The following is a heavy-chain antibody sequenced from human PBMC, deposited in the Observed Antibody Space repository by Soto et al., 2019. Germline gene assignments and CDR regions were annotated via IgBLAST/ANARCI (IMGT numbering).Heavy chain of an antibody. CDR2: ISYSGST. CDR3: ARARVDTVMDALDV. CDR1: GGSISSYY. Sequence: QVQLQESGPGLVKPSETLSLTCTVSGGSISSYYWNWLRQPPGKGLEWIGYISYSGSTNDNPSLKGRVTISVDTSKNQFSLKLSSVTAADTAVYYCARARVDTVMDALDVWGQGTTVTVS. D-gene: IGHD5-18*01. V-gene: IGHV4-59*01. J-gene: IGHJ6*02.